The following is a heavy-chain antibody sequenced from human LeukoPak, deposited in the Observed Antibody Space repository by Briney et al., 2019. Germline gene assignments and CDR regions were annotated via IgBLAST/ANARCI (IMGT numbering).Heavy chain of an antibody. CDR2: IYYSGST. V-gene: IGHV4-59*01. Sequence: SETLSLTCTVSGGSISSYYWSWIRQPPGKGLEWIGYIYYSGSTNYNPSLKSRVTISVDTSKNQFSLKLSSVTAADTAVYYCARSDFSTTASGDWGQGTLVTVSS. J-gene: IGHJ4*02. CDR3: ARSDFSTTASGD. D-gene: IGHD4-17*01. CDR1: GGSISSYY.